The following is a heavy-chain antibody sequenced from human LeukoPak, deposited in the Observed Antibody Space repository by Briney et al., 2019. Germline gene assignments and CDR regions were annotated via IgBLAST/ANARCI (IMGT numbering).Heavy chain of an antibody. CDR1: GYSFTSYW. J-gene: IGHJ1*01. V-gene: IGHV5-51*01. CDR2: IYPGDSDT. CDR3: ATYYYDSSGYEYFQN. Sequence: GESLKISCKGSGYSFTSYWIGWVRQMPGKGLEWMGIIYPGDSDTRYSPSFQGQVTISVDKSISTAYLQWSSLKASDTAMYYCATYYYDSSGYEYFQNWGQGTLVTVSS. D-gene: IGHD3-22*01.